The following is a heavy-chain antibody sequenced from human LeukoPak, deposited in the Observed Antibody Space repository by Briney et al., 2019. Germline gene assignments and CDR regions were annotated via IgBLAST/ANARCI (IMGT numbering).Heavy chain of an antibody. D-gene: IGHD3-10*01. Sequence: GGSLRLSCAASAFTFSSYDMTWVRQAPGKGLEWVSYISSGSTIFYADSVKGRFTISRDNAKNSLYLHMNSLRAEDTAVYYCARDRHYSGSGSLCDYWGQGTLVTVSS. CDR1: AFTFSSYD. CDR2: ISSGSTI. CDR3: ARDRHYSGSGSLCDY. J-gene: IGHJ4*02. V-gene: IGHV3-48*03.